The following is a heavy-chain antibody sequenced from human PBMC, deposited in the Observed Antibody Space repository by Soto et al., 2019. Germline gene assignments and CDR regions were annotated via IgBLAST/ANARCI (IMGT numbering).Heavy chain of an antibody. V-gene: IGHV6-1*01. Sequence: SQTVSVTCAVSGASVSSNSAAWNCIRQSPSRGLEWLGRTYYRSKWFNNYALSVKSRITINTDTSKNQFSLQLNSVTPEDTAVYYCARGDQGFDYWGQGTLVTVS. D-gene: IGHD3-16*01. CDR1: GASVSSNSAA. J-gene: IGHJ4*02. CDR2: TYYRSKWFN. CDR3: ARGDQGFDY.